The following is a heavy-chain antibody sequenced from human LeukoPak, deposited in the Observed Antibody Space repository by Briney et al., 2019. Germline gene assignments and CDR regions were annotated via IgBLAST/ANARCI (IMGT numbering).Heavy chain of an antibody. Sequence: QTGGSLRLSCAASGFTFSSYGMSWVRQAPGKGLEWVSAISGSGGSTYYADSVKGRFTISRDNSKNTLYLQMNSLRAEDTAVYYCAKQHRNPGCSSTSCSFDYWGQGTLVTVSS. CDR3: AKQHRNPGCSSTSCSFDY. D-gene: IGHD2-2*01. V-gene: IGHV3-23*01. J-gene: IGHJ4*02. CDR2: ISGSGGST. CDR1: GFTFSSYG.